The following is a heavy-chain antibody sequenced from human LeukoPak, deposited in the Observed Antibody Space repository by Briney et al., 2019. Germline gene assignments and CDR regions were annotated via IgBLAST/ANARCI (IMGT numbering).Heavy chain of an antibody. CDR1: GGTIRSNA. J-gene: IGHJ3*02. D-gene: IGHD1/OR15-1a*01. CDR2: IIPIFGTA. CDR3: ARGKGGGTTDAFDI. V-gene: IGHV1-69*05. Sequence: SVNVSCTASGGTIRSNAISWARQAPGQGLEWIGGIIPIFGTAKYAQKFQGRVTITTDESTSTAYMELTSLRSEDTAVYYCARGKGGGTTDAFDIWGQGTMVTVSS.